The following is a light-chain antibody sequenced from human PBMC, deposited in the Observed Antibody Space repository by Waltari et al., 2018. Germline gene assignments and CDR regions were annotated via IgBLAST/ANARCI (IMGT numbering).Light chain of an antibody. CDR2: EVN. Sequence: QSALTQPASVSGSPGQSITISCTGTSPDVGGYIFAPWYQVHPGKVPKLIIYEVNRRPSGVSNRFSGSKSGNTASLTISGLQAEDEADFYCSSYASSGTLVFGSGTKVIVL. J-gene: IGLJ1*01. CDR1: SPDVGGYIF. CDR3: SSYASSGTLV. V-gene: IGLV2-14*01.